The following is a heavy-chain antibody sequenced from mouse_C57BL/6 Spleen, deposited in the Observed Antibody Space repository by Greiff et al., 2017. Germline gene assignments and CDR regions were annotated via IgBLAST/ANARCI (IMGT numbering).Heavy chain of an antibody. Sequence: QVQLQQPGTELVKPGASVKLSCKASGYTFTSYWMHWVKQRPGQGLEWIGNINPSNGGTNYNEKFKSKATLTVDKSSSTAYMQLSSLASEDSAVYCCERRPWAGYAMDYWGQGTSVTVSS. CDR1: GYTFTSYW. CDR2: INPSNGGT. CDR3: ERRPWAGYAMDY. V-gene: IGHV1-53*01. D-gene: IGHD4-1*01. J-gene: IGHJ4*01.